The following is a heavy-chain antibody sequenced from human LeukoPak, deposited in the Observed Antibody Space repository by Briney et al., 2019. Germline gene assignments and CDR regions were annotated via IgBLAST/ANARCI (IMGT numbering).Heavy chain of an antibody. CDR3: ARGDSSGYDY. V-gene: IGHV3-21*01. CDR1: GFTFSLYS. J-gene: IGHJ4*02. CDR2: ISSSSSYI. D-gene: IGHD3-22*01. Sequence: GGSLRLSCVASGFTFSLYSMNWVRQAPGKGLEWVSSISSSSSYIYYADSVKGRFTISRDNAKNSLYLQMNSLRAEDTAVYYCARGDSSGYDYWGQGTLVTVSS.